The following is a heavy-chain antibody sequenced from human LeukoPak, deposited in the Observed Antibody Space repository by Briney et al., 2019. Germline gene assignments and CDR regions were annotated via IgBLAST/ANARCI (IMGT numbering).Heavy chain of an antibody. D-gene: IGHD3-9*01. CDR3: ARDYDVLTAYPPTQLFDP. CDR2: IYTRGST. Sequence: SETLSLTCTVSGGSISSYYWSWIRQPAGKGLEWIGRIYTRGSTNYNPSLKSRVTMSVDTSKNQFSLKLISVTAADTAVYYFARDYDVLTAYPPTQLFDPWGQGTLVTVSS. V-gene: IGHV4-4*07. CDR1: GGSISSYY. J-gene: IGHJ5*02.